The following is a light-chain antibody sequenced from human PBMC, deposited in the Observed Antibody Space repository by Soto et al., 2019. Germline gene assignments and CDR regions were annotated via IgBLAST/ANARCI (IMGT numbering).Light chain of an antibody. J-gene: IGLJ3*02. V-gene: IGLV1-51*01. CDR1: SYNIGGNY. Sequence: QSVVTQPPSVSAAPGQKVTISCSGSSYNIGGNYVSWYVQLPGTAPKFLIYGNNKRPSGIPDRFSGSKSGTSATLGITGLQTEDEADYYCATWDSSLGSVVFGGGTKVTVL. CDR2: GNN. CDR3: ATWDSSLGSVV.